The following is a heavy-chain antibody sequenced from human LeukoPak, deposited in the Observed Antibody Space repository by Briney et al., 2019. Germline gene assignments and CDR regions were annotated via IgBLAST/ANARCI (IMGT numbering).Heavy chain of an antibody. Sequence: GGSLRLSCAASGFTFSGYYMSWIRQAPGKGLEWVSYISSSGSTIYYADSVKGRFTISRDNAKNSLYLQMNSLRAEDTAVYYCARDAYFSEPAQNWGQGTLVTVSS. D-gene: IGHD2/OR15-2a*01. CDR3: ARDAYFSEPAQN. V-gene: IGHV3-11*01. CDR1: GFTFSGYY. CDR2: ISSSGSTI. J-gene: IGHJ4*02.